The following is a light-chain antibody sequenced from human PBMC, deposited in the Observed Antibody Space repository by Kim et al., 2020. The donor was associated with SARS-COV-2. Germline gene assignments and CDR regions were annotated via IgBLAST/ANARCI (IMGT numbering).Light chain of an antibody. CDR3: QQYNNWPPVS. V-gene: IGKV3-15*01. J-gene: IGKJ2*03. CDR1: QSVSSN. Sequence: VSPGERATLSCRASQSVSSNLAWYQQKPGQAPRLLIYGASTRATGIPARFSGSGSGTEFTLTISSLQSEDFAVYYCQQYNNWPPVSFGQGTKLEIK. CDR2: GAS.